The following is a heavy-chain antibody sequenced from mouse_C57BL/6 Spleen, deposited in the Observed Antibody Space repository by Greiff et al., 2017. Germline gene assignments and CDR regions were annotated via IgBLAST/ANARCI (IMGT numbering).Heavy chain of an antibody. J-gene: IGHJ1*03. V-gene: IGHV1-22*01. CDR1: GYTFTDYN. Sequence: EVQLQQSGPELVKPGASVKMSCKASGYTFTDYNMHWVKQSHGKSLEWIGYINPNNGGTSYNQKFKGKATLTVNKSSSTAYMERRSLTSEDSAVYYCARHATVVADWYFEVWGTGTTVTVSS. CDR3: ARHATVVADWYFEV. D-gene: IGHD1-1*01. CDR2: INPNNGGT.